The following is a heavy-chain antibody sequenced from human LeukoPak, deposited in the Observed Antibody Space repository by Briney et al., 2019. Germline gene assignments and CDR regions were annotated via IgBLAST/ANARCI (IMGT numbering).Heavy chain of an antibody. CDR3: VRGNIFDI. Sequence: GSLRLSCAASGFTFDDYGMSWVRQVPGKGLEWVSGTNWSGGSTGYADAVRGRFTITRDNAKNSLYLQMNSLRAEDTAFYHCVRGNIFDIWGQGTMVAVSS. V-gene: IGHV3-20*01. CDR1: GFTFDDYG. D-gene: IGHD2/OR15-2a*01. J-gene: IGHJ3*02. CDR2: TNWSGGST.